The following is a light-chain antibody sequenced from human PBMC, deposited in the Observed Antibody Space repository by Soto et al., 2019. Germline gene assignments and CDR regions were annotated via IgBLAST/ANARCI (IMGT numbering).Light chain of an antibody. J-gene: IGLJ2*01. CDR3: SSYTSSTTTVI. CDR1: SSDAGGYSW. V-gene: IGLV2-14*01. CDR2: EGL. Sequence: QSALTQPASVSGSPGQSITISCTGTSSDAGGYSWVSWYRQYPGKAPKLIIFEGLHRSSGVSNRFSGSKSGNTASLTISGLQPEDEADYYCSSYTSSTTTVIFGGGTKLIVL.